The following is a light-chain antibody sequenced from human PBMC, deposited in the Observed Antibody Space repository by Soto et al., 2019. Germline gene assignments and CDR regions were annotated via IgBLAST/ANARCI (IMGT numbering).Light chain of an antibody. J-gene: IGLJ2*01. CDR3: QSYDSRLSAVV. CDR2: DNS. CDR1: SSNIGAGFD. V-gene: IGLV1-40*01. Sequence: QSVLTQPPSVSGAPGQWVTISCTGNSSNIGAGFDVHWYQQLPGTAPKLLIYDNSNRPSGVPDRFSGSKSGTSASLAITGLQAEDGTDYYCQSYDSRLSAVVFGGGTKVTVL.